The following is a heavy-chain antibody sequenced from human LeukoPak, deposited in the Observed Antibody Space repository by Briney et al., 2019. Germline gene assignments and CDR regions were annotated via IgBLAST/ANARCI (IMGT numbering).Heavy chain of an antibody. V-gene: IGHV4-39*01. Sequence: SETLSLTCAVSGGSITTTDFDWAWIRQPPGQVFEWIATISSSGKAYYYPSLTSRVTISVDTSKNQFSLDVTSVTAADTGLFYCARFKGGTGFDYWGRGILVIV. D-gene: IGHD1-26*01. CDR2: ISSSGKA. CDR3: ARFKGGTGFDY. J-gene: IGHJ4*02. CDR1: GGSITTTDFD.